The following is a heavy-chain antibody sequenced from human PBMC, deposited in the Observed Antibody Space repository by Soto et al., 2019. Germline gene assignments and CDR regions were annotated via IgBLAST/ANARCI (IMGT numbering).Heavy chain of an antibody. CDR1: GFTFSSYS. Sequence: GGSLRLSCAASGFTFSSYSMNWVRQAPGKGLEWVSSISSSSSYIYYADSVKGRFTISRDNAKNSLYLQMNSLRAEDTAVYYYARDPHDYSDYVRLFFXYWGQGTLVTVSS. CDR3: ARDPHDYSDYVRLFFXY. V-gene: IGHV3-21*01. J-gene: IGHJ4*02. D-gene: IGHD4-17*01. CDR2: ISSSSSYI.